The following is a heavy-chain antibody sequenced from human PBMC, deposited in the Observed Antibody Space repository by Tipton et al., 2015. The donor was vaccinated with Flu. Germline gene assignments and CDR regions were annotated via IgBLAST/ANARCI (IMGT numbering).Heavy chain of an antibody. CDR3: ARALWIEGYFDY. J-gene: IGHJ4*02. V-gene: IGHV4-30-2*01. CDR2: IYHSGST. Sequence: TLSLTCAVSGGSISSGSYSWSWIRQPPGKGLEWIGYIYHSGSTYYNPSLKSRVTISVDRSKNQFSLKLSSVTAADTAVYYCARALWIEGYFDYWGQGTLVTVSS. D-gene: IGHD3-3*01. CDR1: GGSISSGSYS.